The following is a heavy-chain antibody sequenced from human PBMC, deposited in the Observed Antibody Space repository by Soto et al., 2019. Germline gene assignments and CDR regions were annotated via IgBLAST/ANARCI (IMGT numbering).Heavy chain of an antibody. V-gene: IGHV3-23*01. CDR2: ISGSGGST. D-gene: IGHD3-3*01. CDR1: GFTFSSYA. J-gene: IGHJ6*03. CDR3: AKDATTADYDFWSAPGNYMDV. Sequence: GGSLRLSCAASGFTFSSYAMSWVRQAPGKGLEWVSAISGSGGSTYYADSVKGRFTISRDNSKNTLYLQMNSLRAEDTAVYYCAKDATTADYDFWSAPGNYMDVWGKGTTVTVSS.